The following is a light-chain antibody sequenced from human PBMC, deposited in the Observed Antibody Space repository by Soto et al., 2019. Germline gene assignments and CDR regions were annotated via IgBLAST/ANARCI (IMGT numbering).Light chain of an antibody. CDR2: ATS. CDR1: QAISSY. J-gene: IGKJ4*01. Sequence: DIQLTQSPSSLSASVGDRVTITCRASQAISSYLAWYQQKPGKVPELLIYATSTLQSGAPSRFSGSGSGTDFTLTISSLPAEDVATYYCQKYNHAPTFGGGTKVEIK. CDR3: QKYNHAPT. V-gene: IGKV1-27*01.